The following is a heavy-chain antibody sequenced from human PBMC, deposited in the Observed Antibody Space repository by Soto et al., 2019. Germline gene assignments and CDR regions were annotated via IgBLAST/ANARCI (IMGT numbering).Heavy chain of an antibody. V-gene: IGHV1-8*01. CDR3: ARMATFCSLNWFDP. Sequence: ASVKVSCKASGYTFTNNDVTWVRQATGQGLEWMGWMNPGSGDTGYAQKFQGRVTMTRNISIATAYMELSSLRSEDTAIYYCARMATFCSLNWFDPWGQVTLVTVSS. J-gene: IGHJ5*02. CDR2: MNPGSGDT. CDR1: GYTFTNND. D-gene: IGHD3-10*02.